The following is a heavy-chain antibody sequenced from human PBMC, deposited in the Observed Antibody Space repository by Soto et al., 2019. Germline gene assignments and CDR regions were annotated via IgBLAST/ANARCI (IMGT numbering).Heavy chain of an antibody. J-gene: IGHJ4*02. CDR3: AKLAGITVAEY. CDR1: GFNFSSFG. D-gene: IGHD6-19*01. V-gene: IGHV3-30*18. CDR2: ISYDGSKK. Sequence: QVQLVESGGGVVQPGRSLRLSCAASGFNFSSFGMHWVRQAPGKGLEWVAVISYDGSKKYYADSLKGRFTISRDNSKNTLYLQMNSLRGEDTAEYYCAKLAGITVAEYWGQGTLVTVSS.